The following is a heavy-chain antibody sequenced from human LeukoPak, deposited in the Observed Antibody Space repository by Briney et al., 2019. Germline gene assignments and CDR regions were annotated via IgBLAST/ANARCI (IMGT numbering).Heavy chain of an antibody. CDR3: ARDYEGYYDYSDY. D-gene: IGHD3-22*01. V-gene: IGHV3-7*01. J-gene: IGHJ4*02. CDR2: IKQDGSEK. Sequence: PGGSLRLSCAASGFTFSSYWMSWVRQAPGKGLEWVANIKQDGSEKYYVDSVKGRFTISRDNAKNSLYLQMNSLRAEDTAVYYCARDYEGYYDYSDYWGQGTLVTVSS. CDR1: GFTFSSYW.